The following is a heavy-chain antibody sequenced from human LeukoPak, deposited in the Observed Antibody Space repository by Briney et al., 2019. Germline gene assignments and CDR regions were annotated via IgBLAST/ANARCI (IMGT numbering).Heavy chain of an antibody. D-gene: IGHD5-18*01. CDR1: GFTFSNSD. CDR2: ITTASSYI. Sequence: PGGSLRLSCATSGFTFSNSDMNWVRQAPGKGLEWVSSITTASSYIYYVDSVRGRFTISRDNSKNTLYLQMNSLRAEDTAVYYCARVAETEAIQLWFTAFDYWGQGTLVTVSS. J-gene: IGHJ4*02. V-gene: IGHV3-21*01. CDR3: ARVAETEAIQLWFTAFDY.